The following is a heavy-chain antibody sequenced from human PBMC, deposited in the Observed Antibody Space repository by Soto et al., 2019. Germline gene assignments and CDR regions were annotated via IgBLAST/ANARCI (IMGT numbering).Heavy chain of an antibody. CDR3: AKGKGGGGRYYFDY. CDR1: GFIFSGFT. CDR2: IGSTGGTT. V-gene: IGHV3-23*01. Sequence: GGSLRLSCTASGFIFSGFTMNWVRQAPGKGLGWVSTIGSTGGTTHYTDSVRGRLTISRDNSKNTLFLQMDSLRDEDTAVYFCAKGKGGGGRYYFDYWGQGSLVTVSS. J-gene: IGHJ4*02. D-gene: IGHD2-15*01.